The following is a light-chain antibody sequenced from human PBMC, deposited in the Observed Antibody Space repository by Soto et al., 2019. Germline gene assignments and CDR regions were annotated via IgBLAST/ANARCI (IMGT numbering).Light chain of an antibody. CDR2: DAS. J-gene: IGKJ1*01. Sequence: AIQLTQSPSSLSASVGDRVSITCRASQGISSALAWYQHKPGKPPKILIYDASSLQSGVPSRFSGSESGTECTLTISSLQPEDFATYYCQQLKSYPFTFGQGTKVEIK. V-gene: IGKV1-13*02. CDR3: QQLKSYPFT. CDR1: QGISSA.